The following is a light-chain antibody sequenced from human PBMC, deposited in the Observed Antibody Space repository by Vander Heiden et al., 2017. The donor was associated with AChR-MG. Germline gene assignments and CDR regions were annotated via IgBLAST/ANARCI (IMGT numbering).Light chain of an antibody. CDR3: AAWDDSLSGRV. V-gene: IGLV1-47*01. J-gene: IGLJ3*02. CDR2: RNN. CDR1: SSNIGSNY. Sequence: QSVLTQPPSASRPPGQRVTSACSGSSSNIGSNYVYWYQQLPGTAPKLLIYRNNQRPSGVPDRFSGSKSGTSASLAISGLRSEDEADYYCAAWDDSLSGRVFGGGTKLTVL.